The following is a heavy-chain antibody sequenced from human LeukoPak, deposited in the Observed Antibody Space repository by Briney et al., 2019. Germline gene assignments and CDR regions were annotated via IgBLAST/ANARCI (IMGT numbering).Heavy chain of an antibody. D-gene: IGHD3-10*01. CDR3: ARDRVRWFGEQFDY. CDR2: ISAYNGNT. CDR1: GYTFTSYG. Sequence: SVKVSCKSAGYTFTSYGISWVRLAPGQGLEWMGWISAYNGNTNYAQKLQGRVTMTTDTSTSTAYMELRSLRSDDTAVYYCARDRVRWFGEQFDYWGQGTLDTVSS. J-gene: IGHJ4*02. V-gene: IGHV1-18*01.